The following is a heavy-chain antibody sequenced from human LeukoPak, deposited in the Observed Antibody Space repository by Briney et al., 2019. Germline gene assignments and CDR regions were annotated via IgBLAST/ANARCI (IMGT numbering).Heavy chain of an antibody. D-gene: IGHD2-2*01. J-gene: IGHJ4*02. CDR3: AREYCNSTSCFNFDY. Sequence: PGGSLRLSCAASGFTFTTYSMNWVRQAPGKGLEWVSSISSSSSYIYYADSLKGRFTISRDNAKNSLYLQMNSLRAEDTAVYYCAREYCNSTSCFNFDYWGQGTLVTVSS. V-gene: IGHV3-21*01. CDR1: GFTFTTYS. CDR2: ISSSSSYI.